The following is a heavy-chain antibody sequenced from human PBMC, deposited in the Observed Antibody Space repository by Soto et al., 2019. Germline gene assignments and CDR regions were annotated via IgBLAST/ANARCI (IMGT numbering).Heavy chain of an antibody. D-gene: IGHD4-17*01. Sequence: GESLKISCKGSGYSFTSYWIGWVRQMPGKGLEWMGIIYPGDSDTRYSPSFQGQVTISADKYISTAYLQWSSLKASDTAMYYCARRAVTTTGGYYYGMDVWGQGTTVTVS. CDR1: GYSFTSYW. V-gene: IGHV5-51*01. CDR3: ARRAVTTTGGYYYGMDV. CDR2: IYPGDSDT. J-gene: IGHJ6*02.